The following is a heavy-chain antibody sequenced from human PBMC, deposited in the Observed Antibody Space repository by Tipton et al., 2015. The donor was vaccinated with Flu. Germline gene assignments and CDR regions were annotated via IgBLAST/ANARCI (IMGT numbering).Heavy chain of an antibody. Sequence: TLSLTCSVSEDHMSNFYWSWVRQPAGEGLEWIGRIHTNGKTDYNPSLKSRVAMSIATSKKQFSLHVTSVTAADTAVYYCARGIYISSSWYVGRGDPNKNDYWGQGTLVTVSS. CDR3: ARGIYISSSWYVGRGDPNKNDY. V-gene: IGHV4-4*07. CDR1: EDHMSNFY. D-gene: IGHD6-13*01. CDR2: IHTNGKT. J-gene: IGHJ4*02.